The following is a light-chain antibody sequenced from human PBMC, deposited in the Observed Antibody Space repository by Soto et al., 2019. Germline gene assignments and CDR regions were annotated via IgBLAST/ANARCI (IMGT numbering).Light chain of an antibody. CDR3: QQPGYT. Sequence: DIPMTQSPSSLSASVGDRVTITCQASQDISNYLNWYQQKPGKAPKLLIYDASNLETGVPSRFSGSGSGTDFTFTISSLQPEDIATYYCQQPGYTFGQGTKLEIK. J-gene: IGKJ2*01. V-gene: IGKV1-33*01. CDR1: QDISNY. CDR2: DAS.